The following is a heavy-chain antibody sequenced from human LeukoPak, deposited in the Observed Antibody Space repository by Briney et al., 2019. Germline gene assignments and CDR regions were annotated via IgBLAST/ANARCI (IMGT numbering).Heavy chain of an antibody. V-gene: IGHV1-3*01. CDR1: GYTFTSYA. J-gene: IGHJ5*02. CDR3: ARGRVVVPAAMPNWFDP. CDR2: INAGNGNT. Sequence: GASVKVSCEASGYTFTSYAMHWVRQAPGQRLEWMGWINAGNGNTKYSQKFQGRVTITRDTSASTAYMELSSLRSDDTAVYYCARGRVVVPAAMPNWFDPWGQGTLVTVSS. D-gene: IGHD2-2*01.